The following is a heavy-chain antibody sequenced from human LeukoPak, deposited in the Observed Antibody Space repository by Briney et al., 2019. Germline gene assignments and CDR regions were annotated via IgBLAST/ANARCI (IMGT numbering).Heavy chain of an antibody. CDR1: GYPFTNYA. CDR2: INTNTGNP. Sequence: ASVKVSCKASGYPFTNYAMNWARQAPGQGLEWMGWINTNTGNPTYAQGFTGRFVFSLDTSVSTAYLQISSLKAEDTAVYYCARDPNHYYDSSAYYGDYWGQGTLVTVSS. CDR3: ARDPNHYYDSSAYYGDY. D-gene: IGHD3-22*01. J-gene: IGHJ4*02. V-gene: IGHV7-4-1*02.